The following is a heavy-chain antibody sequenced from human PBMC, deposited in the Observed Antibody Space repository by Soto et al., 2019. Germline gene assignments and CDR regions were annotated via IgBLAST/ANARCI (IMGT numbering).Heavy chain of an antibody. J-gene: IGHJ4*02. D-gene: IGHD5-12*01. CDR1: GDSIRSHRYY. V-gene: IGHV4-39*01. Sequence: QLQLQESGPGLVKTSKTLSLTCAVSGDSIRSHRYYWGWIRQPPGKGLEWIGSIYYSGDTYYNPSLKSRLTISVDTSTQQFSLSLSSVTAADTAVYYCARHVPKALVYGGNDFLRARFDSCGQGFLVTVSS. CDR3: ARHVPKALVYGGNDFLRARFDS. CDR2: IYYSGDT.